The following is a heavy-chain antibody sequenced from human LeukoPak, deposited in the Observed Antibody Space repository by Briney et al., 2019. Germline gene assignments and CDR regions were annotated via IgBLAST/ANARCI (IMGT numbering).Heavy chain of an antibody. CDR2: IYHSGST. CDR3: ARAKGRLSNWFDP. Sequence: SETLSLTCAVSGGSISSGGYSWSWIRQPPGKGLEWIGYIYHSGSTYYNPSLKSRVTISVDRSKNQFSLKLSSVTAADTAVYYCARAKGRLSNWFDPWGQGTLVTVSS. J-gene: IGHJ5*02. CDR1: GGSISSGGYS. V-gene: IGHV4-30-2*01. D-gene: IGHD3-10*01.